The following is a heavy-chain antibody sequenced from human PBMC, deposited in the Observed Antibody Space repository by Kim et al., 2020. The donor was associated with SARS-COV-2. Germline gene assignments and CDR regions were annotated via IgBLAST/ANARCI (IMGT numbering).Heavy chain of an antibody. CDR3: ASGCLIAVAGTLFRYYYYYMDV. CDR1: GGSFSGYY. Sequence: SETLSLTCAVYGGSFSGYYWSWIRQPPGKGLEWIGEINHSGSTNYNPSLKSRVTISVDTSKNQFYLKLSSVTAADTAVYYCASGCLIAVAGTLFRYYYYYMDVWGKGTTVTVSS. CDR2: INHSGST. D-gene: IGHD6-19*01. V-gene: IGHV4-34*01. J-gene: IGHJ6*03.